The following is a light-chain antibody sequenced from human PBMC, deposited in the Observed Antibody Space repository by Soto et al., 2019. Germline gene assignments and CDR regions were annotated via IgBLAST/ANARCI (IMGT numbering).Light chain of an antibody. Sequence: DIQMTQSPSSLSASVGDRVTITCRASQSISSYLNWYQQKPGKAPKLLIYAASSLQSGVPSRFSGSGSGTDFTLTISSLQPEDFATYYCQKYNSAPRRTFGQGTKVDI. V-gene: IGKV1-39*01. J-gene: IGKJ1*01. CDR1: QSISSY. CDR2: AAS. CDR3: QKYNSAPRRT.